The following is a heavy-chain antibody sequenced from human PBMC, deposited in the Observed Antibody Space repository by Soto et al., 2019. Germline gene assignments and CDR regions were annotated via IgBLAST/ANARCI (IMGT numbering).Heavy chain of an antibody. J-gene: IGHJ4*02. CDR3: ARSYSYGTFDY. D-gene: IGHD5-18*01. CDR2: IIPILGIA. Sequence: QVQLVQSGAEVKKPGSSVKVSCKASGGTYSSYTISWVRQAPGQGLEWMGRIIPILGIANYAQKFQGRVTITADKSTSTAYMELSSLRSEDTAVYYCARSYSYGTFDYWGQGTLVTVSS. V-gene: IGHV1-69*02. CDR1: GGTYSSYT.